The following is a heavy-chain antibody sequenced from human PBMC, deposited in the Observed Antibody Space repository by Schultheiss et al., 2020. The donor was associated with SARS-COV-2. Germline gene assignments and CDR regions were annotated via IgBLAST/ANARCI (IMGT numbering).Heavy chain of an antibody. D-gene: IGHD6-6*01. Sequence: SETLSLTCAVYGGSFSGYYWSWIRQPPGKGLEWIGEINHSGSTNYNPSLKSRVTMSVDTSKNQFSLKLTSVTAADTAVYYCARLGIGSSSSYFDSWGQGTLVTVSS. CDR1: GGSFSGYY. V-gene: IGHV4-34*01. CDR2: INHSGST. CDR3: ARLGIGSSSSYFDS. J-gene: IGHJ4*02.